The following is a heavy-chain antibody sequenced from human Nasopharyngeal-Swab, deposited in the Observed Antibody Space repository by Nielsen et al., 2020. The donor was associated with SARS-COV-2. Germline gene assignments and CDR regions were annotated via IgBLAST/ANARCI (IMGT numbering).Heavy chain of an antibody. J-gene: IGHJ4*02. CDR2: INHSGST. Sequence: GSLRLSSAVYGGSFSGYYWSWIRQPPGKGLEWIGEINHSGSTNYNPSLKSRVTISVDTSKNQFSLKLSSVTAADTAVYYCARRGQLWSPDGLGYWGQGTLVTVSS. CDR1: GGSFSGYY. D-gene: IGHD5-18*01. V-gene: IGHV4-34*01. CDR3: ARRGQLWSPDGLGY.